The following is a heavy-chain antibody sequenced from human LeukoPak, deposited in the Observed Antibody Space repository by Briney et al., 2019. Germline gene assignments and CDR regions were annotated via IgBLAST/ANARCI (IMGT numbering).Heavy chain of an antibody. CDR2: ISGSGGST. V-gene: IGHV3-23*01. CDR1: GFTFSSYE. Sequence: GGSLRLSCVASGFTFSSYEVSWVRQAPGKGLEWVSAISGSGGSTYYADSVKGRFTISRDNSKNTLYLQMNSLRAEDTAVYYCAKDESSSWTYYYYYMDVWGKGTTVTVSS. J-gene: IGHJ6*03. CDR3: AKDESSSWTYYYYYMDV. D-gene: IGHD6-13*01.